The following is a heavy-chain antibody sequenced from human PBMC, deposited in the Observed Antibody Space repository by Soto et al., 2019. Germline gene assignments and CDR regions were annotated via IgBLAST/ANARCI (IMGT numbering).Heavy chain of an antibody. CDR3: ARDPPRDALDI. CDR2: IKQDGSEK. Sequence: GGSLRLSCAASGFTFSTYWMSWVRQAPGKGLEWVANIKQDGSEKYYVDSVKGRFTISRDNAKNSLYLQMNSLRAEETAVYYCARDPPRDALDIWGQGTTVTVSS. V-gene: IGHV3-7*01. J-gene: IGHJ3*02. CDR1: GFTFSTYW.